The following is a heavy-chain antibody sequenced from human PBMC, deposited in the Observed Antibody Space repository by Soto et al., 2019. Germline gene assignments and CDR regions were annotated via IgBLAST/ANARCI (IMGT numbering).Heavy chain of an antibody. J-gene: IGHJ6*02. CDR1: GYTFTSYG. V-gene: IGHV1-18*01. D-gene: IGHD4-4*01. CDR3: ARLVTTVTTIDYYYYYGMDV. Sequence: ASVKVSCKASGYTFTSYGISWVRQAPGQGLEWMGWISAYNGNTNYAQKLQGRVTMTTDTSTSTAYMELRSLRSDDTAVYYCARLVTTVTTIDYYYYYGMDVWGQGTTVTVSS. CDR2: ISAYNGNT.